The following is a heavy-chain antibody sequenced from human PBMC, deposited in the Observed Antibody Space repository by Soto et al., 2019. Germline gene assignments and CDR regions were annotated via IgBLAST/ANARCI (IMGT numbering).Heavy chain of an antibody. CDR3: ARDTARDKVRIYYGMYF. CDR1: GFTFSSYG. J-gene: IGHJ6*02. CDR2: ICYDGSNK. V-gene: IGHV3-33*01. Sequence: QVQMVESGGGVVQPGRSLRLSCAASGFTFSSYGMHWVRQAPGKGLEWVAVICYDGSNKYYADSVKGRFTISRDNSKNTLYLQMNSLIAEDTAVYYCARDTARDKVRIYYGMYFWGQGTTVTVSS. D-gene: IGHD3-10*01.